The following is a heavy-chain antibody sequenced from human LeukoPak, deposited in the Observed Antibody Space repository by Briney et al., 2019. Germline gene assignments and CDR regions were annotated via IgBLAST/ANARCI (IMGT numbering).Heavy chain of an antibody. D-gene: IGHD5-24*01. CDR2: ISSSSSYI. CDR3: AREGWLQPQYYFDY. CDR1: GFTFSSYS. Sequence: GGSLRLSCAASGFTFSSYSMNWVRQAPGKGLEWVSSISSSSSYIYYADSVKGRFTISRDNAKNSLYLHMNNLRAEDTAVYYCAREGWLQPQYYFDYWGQGTLVTVSS. J-gene: IGHJ4*02. V-gene: IGHV3-21*04.